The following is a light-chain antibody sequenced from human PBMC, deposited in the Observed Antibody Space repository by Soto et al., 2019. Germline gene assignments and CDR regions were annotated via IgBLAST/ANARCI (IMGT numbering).Light chain of an antibody. CDR3: QQYNSYSPT. Sequence: DIQMTQSPSTLSASVGDRVTITCRASQSISSWLAWYQQKPGKAPKLLIYKAYNLESGVPSRFSGIGSGTEFTLTSSSLQPYDFATYYCQQYNSYSPTFGQGTKLEIK. CDR2: KAY. CDR1: QSISSW. V-gene: IGKV1-5*03. J-gene: IGKJ2*01.